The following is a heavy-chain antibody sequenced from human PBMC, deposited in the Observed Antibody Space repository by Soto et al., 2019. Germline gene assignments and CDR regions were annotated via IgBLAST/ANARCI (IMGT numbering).Heavy chain of an antibody. J-gene: IGHJ6*02. D-gene: IGHD2-2*01. V-gene: IGHV4-34*01. CDR3: ARGSTYCSSTSCYPVGMDV. CDR1: GGSFSGYY. CDR2: INHSGST. Sequence: QVQLQQWGAGLLKPSETLSLTCAVYGGSFSGYYWSWIRQPPGKGLEWIGEINHSGSTNYNPSLKSRVTISVDTSKNQFSLKLSSVTAADTAVYYCARGSTYCSSTSCYPVGMDVWGQGTTVTVSS.